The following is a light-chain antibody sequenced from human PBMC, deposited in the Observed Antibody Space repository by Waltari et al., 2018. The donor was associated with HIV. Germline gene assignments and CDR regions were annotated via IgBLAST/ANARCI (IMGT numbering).Light chain of an antibody. Sequence: QSALSQPASVSGSPGQSITISCTGTRHDVANFHYVSWYQQRPGNAPKLLIYDVSDRPSGVSGRFSGSKSGATAYLTISGLQSDDEADYYCESYTTDNTWIFGGGTKLTVL. CDR1: RHDVANFHY. CDR3: ESYTTDNTWI. V-gene: IGLV2-14*01. J-gene: IGLJ2*01. CDR2: DVS.